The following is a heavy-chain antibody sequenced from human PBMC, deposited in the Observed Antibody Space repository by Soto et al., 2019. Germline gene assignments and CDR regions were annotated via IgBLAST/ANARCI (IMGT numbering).Heavy chain of an antibody. D-gene: IGHD4-4*01. CDR2: VYSSGST. CDR1: GGSIITTTYY. CDR3: ARAPTDYSHGY. Sequence: QLQLQESGPGLVKPSETLSLTCTVSGGSIITTTYYWGWLRQPPGKGLEWIGSVYSSGSTSYNPPLNRRVPISEDTSMSQFSLMLSAVTAVDTSVYFCARAPTDYSHGYWGLGNLVTVSS. J-gene: IGHJ4*02. V-gene: IGHV4-39*01.